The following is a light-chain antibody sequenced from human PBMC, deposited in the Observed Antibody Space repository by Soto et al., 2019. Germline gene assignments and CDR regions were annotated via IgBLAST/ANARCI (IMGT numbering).Light chain of an antibody. CDR1: HSFLHNNGQTD. CDR3: MQALQTPRT. CDR2: LGS. V-gene: IGKV2-28*01. J-gene: IGKJ1*01. Sequence: EIMMTQSPLSLSVAPGETAPISCRASHSFLHNNGQTDLDWFLQKPGQEPQLLIYLGSSRAAGVPDRFSGSGSGTDFTLRISRVEAEDVGVYYCMQALQTPRTFGPGTKVEIE.